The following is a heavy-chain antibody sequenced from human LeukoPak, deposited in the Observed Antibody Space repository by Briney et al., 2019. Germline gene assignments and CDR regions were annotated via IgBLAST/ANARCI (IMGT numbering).Heavy chain of an antibody. D-gene: IGHD2-15*01. Sequence: PSETLSLTCTVSGYSISSGYYWGWIRQPPGKGLEWIGSIYHSGSTYYNPSLKSRVTISVDRSKNQFSLKLSSVTAADTAVYYCARGYCSGGSCSYFDYWGQGTLVTVSS. CDR3: ARGYCSGGSCSYFDY. J-gene: IGHJ4*02. CDR2: IYHSGST. V-gene: IGHV4-38-2*02. CDR1: GYSISSGYY.